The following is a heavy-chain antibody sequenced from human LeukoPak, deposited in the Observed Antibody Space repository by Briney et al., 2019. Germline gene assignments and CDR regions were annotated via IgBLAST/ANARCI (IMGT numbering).Heavy chain of an antibody. CDR3: ARERGRGSSSDY. J-gene: IGHJ4*02. V-gene: IGHV3-53*01. D-gene: IGHD1-26*01. CDR2: IYSGGST. CDR1: GFTFDDYA. Sequence: SGGSLRLSCATSGFTFDDYAMHWVRQAPGKGLEWVSGIYSGGSTYYADSVKGRFTISRDNSKNTLYLQMNSLRAEDTAVYYCARERGRGSSSDYWGQGTLVTVSS.